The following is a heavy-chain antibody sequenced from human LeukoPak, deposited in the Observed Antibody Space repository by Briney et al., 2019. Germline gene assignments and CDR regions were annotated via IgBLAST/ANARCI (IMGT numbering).Heavy chain of an antibody. D-gene: IGHD3-3*01. V-gene: IGHV4-59*08. Sequence: SETLSLTCTVSGASFSSYYWSWLRQPPGKGLEWIAYIFYNGNTKYNPSLKSRVTISVDTSKTQFSLKVTSVTAADTAVYYCARAFGVVIYFDYWGQGTLVTVSS. J-gene: IGHJ4*02. CDR2: IFYNGNT. CDR3: ARAFGVVIYFDY. CDR1: GASFSSYY.